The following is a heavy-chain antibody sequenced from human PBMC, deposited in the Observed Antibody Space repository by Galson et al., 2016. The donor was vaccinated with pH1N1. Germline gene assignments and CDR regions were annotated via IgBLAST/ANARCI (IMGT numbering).Heavy chain of an antibody. D-gene: IGHD2-2*01. Sequence: LSLTCTVSGTSISSGSYYWSWIRQPAGKGLEWIGHILTSGSTNYNPSLKSRVTISVDTSKNQFSLKVSSVTAADTAVYYCARDRSPARLYYWGQGTLVTVSS. J-gene: IGHJ4*02. CDR1: GTSISSGSYY. CDR2: ILTSGST. CDR3: ARDRSPARLYY. V-gene: IGHV4-61*09.